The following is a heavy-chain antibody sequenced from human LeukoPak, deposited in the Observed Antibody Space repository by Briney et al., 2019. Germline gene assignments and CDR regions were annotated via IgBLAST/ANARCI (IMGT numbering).Heavy chain of an antibody. J-gene: IGHJ4*02. V-gene: IGHV3-23*01. CDR2: ISGSGGST. Sequence: AGGSLRLSCAASGFTFSSYAMSWVRQAPGKGLEWVSAISGSGGSTYYADSVKGRFTISRDNSKNTLYLQMNSLRAEDTAVYYCAKAEYSSGWPDFDYWGQGTLVTVSS. D-gene: IGHD6-19*01. CDR1: GFTFSSYA. CDR3: AKAEYSSGWPDFDY.